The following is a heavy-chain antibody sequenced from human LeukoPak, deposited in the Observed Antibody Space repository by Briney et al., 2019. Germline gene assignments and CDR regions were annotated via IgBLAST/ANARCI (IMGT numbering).Heavy chain of an antibody. Sequence: SETLSLTCTVSGGSISSYYWSWIRQPPGKGLEWIGYIYYSGSTNYNPSLKSRVTISVDTSKNQFSLKLSSVTAADTAVYYCARGYVAAALDYWGQGTLVTVSS. CDR1: GGSISSYY. CDR2: IYYSGST. CDR3: ARGYVAAALDY. J-gene: IGHJ4*02. V-gene: IGHV4-59*01. D-gene: IGHD6-13*01.